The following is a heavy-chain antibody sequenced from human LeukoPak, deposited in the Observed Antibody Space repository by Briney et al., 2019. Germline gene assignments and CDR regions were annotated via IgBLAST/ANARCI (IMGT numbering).Heavy chain of an antibody. CDR2: INHSGST. D-gene: IGHD2-2*01. J-gene: IGHJ3*02. CDR1: GGSFSGYY. CDR3: AGGRCSSTSCADAFDI. V-gene: IGHV4-34*01. Sequence: SETLSLTCAVYGGSFSGYYWSWIRQPPGKGLEWIGEINHSGSTNYNPSLKSRVTISVDTSKNQFSLKLSSVTAADTAVYYCAGGRCSSTSCADAFDIWGQGTMVTVSS.